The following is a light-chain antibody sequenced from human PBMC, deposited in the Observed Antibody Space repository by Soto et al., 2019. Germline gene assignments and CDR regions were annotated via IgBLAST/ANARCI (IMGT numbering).Light chain of an antibody. CDR1: QSVSTY. CDR3: LQRSNWPWT. Sequence: EIVLTQSPATLSLSPGERATLSCRASQSVSTYLAWYQQKPGQAPRLLIYDASNRANGIPPRFSGSGSGTDFTVTISSLEPEDFPVYYCLQRSNWPWTFGQGTKVEIK. J-gene: IGKJ1*01. V-gene: IGKV3-11*01. CDR2: DAS.